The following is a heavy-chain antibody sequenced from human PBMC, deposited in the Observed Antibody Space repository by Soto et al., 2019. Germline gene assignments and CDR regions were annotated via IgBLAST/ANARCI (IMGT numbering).Heavy chain of an antibody. J-gene: IGHJ6*02. CDR3: AREGEPYYYDSSGYYHYYYYGMDV. CDR2: IWYDGSNK. Sequence: GGSLRLSCGASGFTFSGYGMHWVRQAPGKGLEWVAVIWYDGSNKYYADSVKGRFTISRDNSKNTLYLQMNSLRAEDTAVYYCAREGEPYYYDSSGYYHYYYYGMDVWGQGTTVTVSS. V-gene: IGHV3-33*01. CDR1: GFTFSGYG. D-gene: IGHD3-22*01.